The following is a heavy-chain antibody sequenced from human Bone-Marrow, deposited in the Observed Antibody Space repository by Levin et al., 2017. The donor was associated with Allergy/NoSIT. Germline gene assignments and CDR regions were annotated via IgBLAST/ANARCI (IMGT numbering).Heavy chain of an antibody. CDR2: IYPGDSDT. Sequence: GESLKISCKGSGYSFASYWIGWVRQLPGKGLEWMGIIYPGDSDTRYSPSFQGQVTISVDKSISTAFLQLSSLQASDTAMYYCARPKTVAIRKDAFDIWGQGAMVTVSS. CDR3: ARPKTVAIRKDAFDI. CDR1: GYSFASYW. D-gene: IGHD5-12*01. V-gene: IGHV5-51*01. J-gene: IGHJ3*02.